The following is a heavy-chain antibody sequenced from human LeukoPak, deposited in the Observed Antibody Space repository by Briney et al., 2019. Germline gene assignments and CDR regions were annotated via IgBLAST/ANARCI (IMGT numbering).Heavy chain of an antibody. CDR2: IKQDGSEK. CDR3: ASGRYYYDSSGYPHRAFDI. V-gene: IGHV3-7*01. D-gene: IGHD3-22*01. Sequence: PGGSLRLSCAASGFTFSSYWMSWVRQAPGKGLEWVANIKQDGSEKYYVDSVKGRFTISRDNAKNSLYLQMNSLRAEDTAVYYCASGRYYYDSSGYPHRAFDIWGQGTMVTVSS. J-gene: IGHJ3*02. CDR1: GFTFSSYW.